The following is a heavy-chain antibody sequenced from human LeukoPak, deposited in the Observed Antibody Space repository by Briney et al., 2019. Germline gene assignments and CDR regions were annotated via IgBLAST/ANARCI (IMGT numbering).Heavy chain of an antibody. J-gene: IGHJ4*02. Sequence: SETLSLACAVYGGSFSGYYWSWIRQPAGKGLEWIGRIYTSGSTNYNPSLKSRVTISVDTSKNQFSLKLSSVTAADTAVYYCAREFGMVRGVIITGWGQGTLVTVSS. D-gene: IGHD3-10*01. CDR1: GGSFSGYY. CDR3: AREFGMVRGVIITG. CDR2: IYTSGST. V-gene: IGHV4-4*07.